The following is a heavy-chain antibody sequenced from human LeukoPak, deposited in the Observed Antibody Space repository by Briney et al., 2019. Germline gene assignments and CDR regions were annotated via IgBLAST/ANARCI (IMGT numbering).Heavy chain of an antibody. V-gene: IGHV6-1*01. CDR3: ARGGGRTGSTVSWFAP. CDR1: GDTVSSNSAA. J-gene: IGHJ5*02. D-gene: IGHD1-1*01. CDR2: TYYRSNWYH. Sequence: PSQTLSLTCTISGDTVSSNSAAWNWIRQSPSRGLEWLGRTYYRSNWYHDYAASVKTLMTINPDTPKNQYPLQMNSVAPEDTAVYYCARGGGRTGSTVSWFAPWGQGTLVTVSS.